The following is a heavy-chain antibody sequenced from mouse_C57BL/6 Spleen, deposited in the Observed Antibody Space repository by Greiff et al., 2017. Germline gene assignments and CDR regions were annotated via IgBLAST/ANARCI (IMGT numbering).Heavy chain of an antibody. CDR3: ASITTVVDHYYAMDY. CDR1: GYSITSGYY. CDR2: ISYDGSN. Sequence: EVQLQESGPGLVKPSQSLSLTCSVTGYSITSGYYWNWIRQFPGNKLEWMGYISYDGSNNYNPSLKNRISLTRETSKNQFFLKLNTVTTEDTATYYCASITTVVDHYYAMDYWGQGASVTVSS. V-gene: IGHV3-6*01. J-gene: IGHJ4*01. D-gene: IGHD1-1*01.